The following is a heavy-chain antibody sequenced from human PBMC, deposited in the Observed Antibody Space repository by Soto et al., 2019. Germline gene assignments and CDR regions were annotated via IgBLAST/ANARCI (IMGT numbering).Heavy chain of an antibody. Sequence: GESLKISCKGSGYSFTSYWIGWVRQMPGKGLEWMGIIYPGDSDTRYSPSFQGQVTISADKSISTAYLQWSSLKAWDTAMYYCARVLDGVAPGMGGWFDPWGQGTLVTVSS. CDR1: GYSFTSYW. CDR3: ARVLDGVAPGMGGWFDP. CDR2: IYPGDSDT. V-gene: IGHV5-51*01. D-gene: IGHD3-16*01. J-gene: IGHJ5*02.